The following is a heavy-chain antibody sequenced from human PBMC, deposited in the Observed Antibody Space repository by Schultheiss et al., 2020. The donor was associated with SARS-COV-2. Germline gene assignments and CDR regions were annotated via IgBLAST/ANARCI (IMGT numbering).Heavy chain of an antibody. Sequence: SETLSLTCAVYGGSFSGYYWSWIRQPPGKGLEWIGEINHSGSTNYNPSLKSRVTISEDTSKNQFSLRLRSVTDADTAVYYCARVGSGGNCYSDYWGQGTLVTVSS. CDR1: GGSFSGYY. V-gene: IGHV4-34*01. CDR2: INHSGST. CDR3: ARVGSGGNCYSDY. D-gene: IGHD2-15*01. J-gene: IGHJ4*02.